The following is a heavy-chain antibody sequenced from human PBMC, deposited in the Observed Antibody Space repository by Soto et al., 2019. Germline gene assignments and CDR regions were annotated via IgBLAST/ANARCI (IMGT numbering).Heavy chain of an antibody. CDR1: GDSISSSYW. CDR2: IYHSGST. D-gene: IGHD6-19*01. J-gene: IGHJ4*02. Sequence: QVQLQESGPGLVKPSGTLSLTCAVSGDSISSSYWWSWVRQPPGKRLEWIGEIYHSGSTTYNPSLKSRVTISLDKSKNQFSLRLTSVTAADTDVYYCARVVSGWSDYWGQGTLVTVSS. CDR3: ARVVSGWSDY. V-gene: IGHV4-4*02.